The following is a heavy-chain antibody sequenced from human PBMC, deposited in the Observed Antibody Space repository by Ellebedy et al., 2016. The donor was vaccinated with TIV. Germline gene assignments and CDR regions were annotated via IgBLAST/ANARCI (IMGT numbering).Heavy chain of an antibody. CDR3: ARDPGGGGNYGDNWFDP. CDR1: GFTVNSYF. CDR2: IYKDGGT. Sequence: GESLKISCAASGFTVNSYFMTWVRQAPGKGLEWVSIIYKDGGTNYTDSVLGRLTISRDNSENTLYLQMDSLRAKDTAVYYCARDPGGGGNYGDNWFDPWGQGTLVTVSS. J-gene: IGHJ5*02. V-gene: IGHV3-66*01. D-gene: IGHD4-17*01.